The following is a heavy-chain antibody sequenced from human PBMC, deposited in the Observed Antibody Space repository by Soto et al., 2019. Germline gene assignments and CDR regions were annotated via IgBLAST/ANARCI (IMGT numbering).Heavy chain of an antibody. CDR1: GFTFSSYG. V-gene: IGHV3-30*03. CDR2: ISYDGSNK. Sequence: QVQLVESGGGVVQPGRSLRLSCAASGFTFSSYGMHWVRQAPGKGLEWVAVISYDGSNKYYADSVKGRFTISRDNSKNTLYLQMNXLXXXDTAXXXXATXXXGXRVSSWYLDYWGQGTLVTVSS. CDR3: ATXXXGXRVSSWYLDY. J-gene: IGHJ4*02. D-gene: IGHD6-13*01.